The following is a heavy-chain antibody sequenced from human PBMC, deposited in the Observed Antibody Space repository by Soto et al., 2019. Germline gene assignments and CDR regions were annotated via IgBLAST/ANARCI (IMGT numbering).Heavy chain of an antibody. Sequence: PGGSLRLSCAASGFTFSSYSMNWVRQAPGKGLEWVSSISSSSSYIYYADSVKGRFTISRDNAKNSLYLQMNSLRPDDTALYYCAASRGFDSSGYSGYYYGMDVWGQGTTVTVSS. CDR3: AASRGFDSSGYSGYYYGMDV. CDR1: GFTFSSYS. D-gene: IGHD3-22*01. V-gene: IGHV3-21*04. CDR2: ISSSSSYI. J-gene: IGHJ6*02.